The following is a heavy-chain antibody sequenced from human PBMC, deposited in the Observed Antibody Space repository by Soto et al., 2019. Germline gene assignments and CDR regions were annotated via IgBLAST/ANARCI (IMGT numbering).Heavy chain of an antibody. D-gene: IGHD2-2*01. J-gene: IGHJ6*02. CDR3: AKTADCSITSCYDFYYYGMDV. V-gene: IGHV3-23*01. Sequence: PGGSLRLSCAASGFAFSGDAMTWVRQAQGKGLDWVSVISGSGGRIYNSDSVKGRFTISRDNFKNTLSLQMNSLRAEDTAVYYCAKTADCSITSCYDFYYYGMDVWGQGTTVTVSS. CDR2: ISGSGGRI. CDR1: GFAFSGDA.